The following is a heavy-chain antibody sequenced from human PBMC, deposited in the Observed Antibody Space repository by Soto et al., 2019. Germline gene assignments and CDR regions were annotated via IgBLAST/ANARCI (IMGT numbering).Heavy chain of an antibody. Sequence: GGSLRLSCAASGFTVSSNYMGWVRQAPGKGLEWVSVIYSGGSTYYADSVKGRFTISRDNSKNTLYLQMNSLRAEDTAVYYCAAKYYDFWSGYYSGMDVWGKGTTVTVSS. CDR1: GFTVSSNY. V-gene: IGHV3-66*01. CDR3: AAKYYDFWSGYYSGMDV. D-gene: IGHD3-3*01. CDR2: IYSGGST. J-gene: IGHJ6*03.